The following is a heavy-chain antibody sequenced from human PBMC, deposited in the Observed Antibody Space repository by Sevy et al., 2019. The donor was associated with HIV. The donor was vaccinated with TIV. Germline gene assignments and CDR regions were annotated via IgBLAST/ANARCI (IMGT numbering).Heavy chain of an antibody. J-gene: IGHJ4*02. CDR3: ARDPREPHSFFDY. CDR2: IIPLSGTP. Sequence: ASVKVSCKSSGGTFNMYAISWVRQAPGQGLEWMGGIIPLSGTPNYAQKFQDRVTMTPDKSTKTAYMELRSLTSDDTAMYFCARDPREPHSFFDYWGQGTLVTVSS. CDR1: GGTFNMYA. D-gene: IGHD2-21*01. V-gene: IGHV1-69*06.